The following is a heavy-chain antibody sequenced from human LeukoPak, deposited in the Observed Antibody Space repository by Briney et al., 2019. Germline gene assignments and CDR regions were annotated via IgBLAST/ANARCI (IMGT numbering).Heavy chain of an antibody. CDR1: GGSISSSSYY. D-gene: IGHD1-26*01. J-gene: IGHJ4*01. CDR2: IYYSGST. V-gene: IGHV4-39*07. Sequence: KSSETLSLTCTVSGGSISSSSYYWGWIRQPPGKGLEWIGSIYYSGSTYYNPSLKSRVTISVDTSKNQFSLKLSSVTAADAAVYSCARVGGSYSATQYYFDYRGPVTLVTASS. CDR3: ARVGGSYSATQYYFDY.